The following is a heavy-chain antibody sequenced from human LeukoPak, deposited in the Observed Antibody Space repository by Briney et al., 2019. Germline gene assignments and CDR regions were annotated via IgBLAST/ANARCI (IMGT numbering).Heavy chain of an antibody. J-gene: IGHJ4*02. CDR2: ISSSSSYI. Sequence: GGSLRLSCAASGFTFSSYRMNWVRQAPGKGLEWVSSISSSSSYIYYADSVKGRFTISRDNAKNSLYLQMNSLRAEDTAVYYCARDDSKSPMAYYDSSGYPAYWGQGTLVTVSS. CDR1: GFTFSSYR. V-gene: IGHV3-21*01. CDR3: ARDDSKSPMAYYDSSGYPAY. D-gene: IGHD3-22*01.